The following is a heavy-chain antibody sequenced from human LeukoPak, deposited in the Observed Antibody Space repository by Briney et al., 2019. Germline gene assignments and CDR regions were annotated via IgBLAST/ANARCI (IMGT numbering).Heavy chain of an antibody. CDR2: ISSNGGST. CDR3: VKFGGLEQRGHC. D-gene: IGHD1/OR15-1a*01. J-gene: IGHJ4*02. Sequence: GGSLRLSCSASGFTFSSYAMHWVRQAPGKGLEYVSVISSNGGSTYSAYSVKGKFTISRDNSKNTLYLQMSSLRAEDTAVYYCVKFGGLEQRGHCWGQGTLVTVSS. V-gene: IGHV3-64D*06. CDR1: GFTFSSYA.